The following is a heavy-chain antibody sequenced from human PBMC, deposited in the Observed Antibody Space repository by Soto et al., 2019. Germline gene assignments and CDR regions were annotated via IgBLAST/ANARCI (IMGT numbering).Heavy chain of an antibody. CDR2: ISYDGSNK. Sequence: QVQLVESGGGVVQPGRSLRLSCAASGFTFSSYGMHWVRQAPGKGLEWVAVISYDGSNKYYADSVKGRFTISRDNSKNTLYLQMNSLRAEDTAVYYCAKDSDSGGYSKRGTDYWGQGTLVTVSS. D-gene: IGHD3-22*01. CDR1: GFTFSSYG. V-gene: IGHV3-30*18. J-gene: IGHJ4*02. CDR3: AKDSDSGGYSKRGTDY.